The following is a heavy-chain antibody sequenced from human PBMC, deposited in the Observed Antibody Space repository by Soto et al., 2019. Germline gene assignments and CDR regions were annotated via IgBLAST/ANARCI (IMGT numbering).Heavy chain of an antibody. Sequence: QVQLVQSGAEVKKPGSSVKVSCKASGGTFSSYAIIWVRQAPVQGLEWMGGIIPIFGTANYAQKFQGRVTITADESTSTAYMELSRLISEDTAVYSCARVHYDSSGFDDWGQGTLFTVSS. J-gene: IGHJ4*02. V-gene: IGHV1-69*01. CDR3: ARVHYDSSGFDD. CDR2: IIPIFGTA. CDR1: GGTFSSYA. D-gene: IGHD3-22*01.